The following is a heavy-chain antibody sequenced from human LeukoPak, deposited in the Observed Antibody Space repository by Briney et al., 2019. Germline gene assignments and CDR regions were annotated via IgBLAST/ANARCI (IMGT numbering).Heavy chain of an antibody. CDR3: ATDRKYFSGSTSNYYFDY. J-gene: IGHJ4*02. V-gene: IGHV3-21*01. D-gene: IGHD3-10*01. CDR2: ISTSSSYI. Sequence: GGSLRLSCAASGFTFSSYMMNWVRQAPGKGLEWVSSISTSSSYIYYADSVKGRFTISRDNAKNTLYLQMNTLRAEDTAVYYCATDRKYFSGSTSNYYFDYWGQGTLVTVSS. CDR1: GFTFSSYM.